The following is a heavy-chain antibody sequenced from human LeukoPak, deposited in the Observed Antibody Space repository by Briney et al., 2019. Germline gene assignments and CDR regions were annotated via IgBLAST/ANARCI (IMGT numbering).Heavy chain of an antibody. J-gene: IGHJ4*02. D-gene: IGHD3-16*01. CDR2: IKGDGSDK. CDR1: GFTFSSSW. CDR3: ATEHWGPNS. Sequence: PGGSLRLSCAASGFTFSSSWMTWVRQAPGKGLEWLANIKGDGSDKNYVDSVKGRFTISRDNAKNSLLLQMSSLRGEDTALYYCATEHWGPNSWGQGTLVTVSS. V-gene: IGHV3-7*01.